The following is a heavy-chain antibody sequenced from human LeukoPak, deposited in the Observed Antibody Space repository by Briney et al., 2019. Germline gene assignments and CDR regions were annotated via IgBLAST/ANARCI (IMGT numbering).Heavy chain of an antibody. CDR3: ARVLARRNNWFDP. V-gene: IGHV4-39*07. CDR1: GGSISSGSYY. J-gene: IGHJ5*02. D-gene: IGHD6-6*01. Sequence: SQTLSLTCTVSGGSISSGSYYWSWIRQPPGKGLEWIGSIYHSGSTYYNPSLKSRVTISVDTSKNQFSLKLSSVTAADTAVYYCARVLARRNNWFDPWGQGTLVTVSS. CDR2: IYHSGST.